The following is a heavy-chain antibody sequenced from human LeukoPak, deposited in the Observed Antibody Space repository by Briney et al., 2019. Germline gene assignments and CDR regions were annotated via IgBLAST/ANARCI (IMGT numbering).Heavy chain of an antibody. CDR2: ISSSGSTI. V-gene: IGHV3-48*03. Sequence: GGSLRLSCAASGFTFSSYEMNWVRQAPGKGLEWVSYISSSGSTIYYADSVKGRFTISRDNAKNSLYLQMNSLRAEDTAVYYCANYYDSSGLLYWGQGTLVTVSS. CDR3: ANYYDSSGLLY. CDR1: GFTFSSYE. J-gene: IGHJ4*02. D-gene: IGHD3-22*01.